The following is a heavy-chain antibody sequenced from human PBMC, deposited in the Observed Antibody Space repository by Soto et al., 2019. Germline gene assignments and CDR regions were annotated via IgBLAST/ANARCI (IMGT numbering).Heavy chain of an antibody. CDR2: ISSSGSTI. V-gene: IGHV3-11*01. CDR1: GFTFSDYY. CDR3: ARDPQPGDSRRSYYYYYMDV. D-gene: IGHD4-4*01. Sequence: QVQLVESGGGLVKPGGSLRLSCAASGFTFSDYYMSWIRQAPGKGLEWVSYISSSGSTIYYADSVKGRFTISRDNAKKALYLQMNSRRAEDTAVYYCARDPQPGDSRRSYYYYYMDVWGKGTTVTVSS. J-gene: IGHJ6*03.